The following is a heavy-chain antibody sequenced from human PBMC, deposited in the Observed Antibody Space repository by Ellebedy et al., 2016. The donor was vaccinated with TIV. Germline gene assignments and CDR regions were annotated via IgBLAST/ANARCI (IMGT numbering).Heavy chain of an antibody. CDR1: GYTFTGYY. CDR3: ARDTPLELRSDYYYYMDV. V-gene: IGHV1-2*02. Sequence: ASVKVSXKASGYTFTGYYMHWVRQAPGQGLEWMGWINPNSGGTNYAQKFQGRVTMTRDTSISTAYMELSRLRSDDTAVYYCARDTPLELRSDYYYYMDVWGKGTTVTVSS. CDR2: INPNSGGT. D-gene: IGHD1-7*01. J-gene: IGHJ6*03.